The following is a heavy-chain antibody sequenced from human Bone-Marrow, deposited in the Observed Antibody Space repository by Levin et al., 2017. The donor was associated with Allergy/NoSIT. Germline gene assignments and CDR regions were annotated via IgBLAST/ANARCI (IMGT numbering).Heavy chain of an antibody. V-gene: IGHV4-34*01. D-gene: IGHD3-9*01. Sequence: ESLKISCAVYGGSFSGYYWSWIRQPPGKGLEWIGEINHSGSTNYNPSLKSRVTISVDTSKNQFSLKLSSVTAADTAVYYCVRSYYDILTGYYFDYWGQGTLVTVSS. CDR1: GGSFSGYY. CDR3: VRSYYDILTGYYFDY. J-gene: IGHJ4*02. CDR2: INHSGST.